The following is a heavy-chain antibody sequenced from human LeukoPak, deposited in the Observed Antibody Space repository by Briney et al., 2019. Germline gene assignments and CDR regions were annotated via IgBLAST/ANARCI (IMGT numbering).Heavy chain of an antibody. CDR1: GFTFSTYG. J-gene: IGHJ1*01. CDR3: AIMHGYYDGSGYWVQ. D-gene: IGHD3-22*01. CDR2: ILYDGSNK. Sequence: QPGGSLRLSCAASGFTFSTYGMHWVRQAPGKGPEWVAGILYDGSNKYSADSVKGRFTISRDNSKNTLYLQMNSLRDEDTAVYYCAIMHGYYDGSGYWVQWGQGTLVTVSS. V-gene: IGHV3-33*01.